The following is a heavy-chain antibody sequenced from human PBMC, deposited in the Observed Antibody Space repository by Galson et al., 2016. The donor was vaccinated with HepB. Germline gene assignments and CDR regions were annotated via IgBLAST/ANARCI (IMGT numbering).Heavy chain of an antibody. Sequence: SLRLSCAASGFTFSGYGMHWVRQAPGKGLEWVALIWNDGRYKNYADSVKGRFTISRDNSKNALSLQMNSLRAEDTAVYYCAREGTNIAVAATAFDYWGQGTLVTVSS. D-gene: IGHD6-19*01. CDR3: AREGTNIAVAATAFDY. J-gene: IGHJ4*02. CDR1: GFTFSGYG. V-gene: IGHV3-33*01. CDR2: IWNDGRYK.